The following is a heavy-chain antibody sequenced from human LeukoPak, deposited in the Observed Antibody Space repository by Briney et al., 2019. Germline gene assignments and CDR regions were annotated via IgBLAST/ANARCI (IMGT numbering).Heavy chain of an antibody. CDR2: IIPIFGTA. CDR1: GYTFTSYG. D-gene: IGHD3-22*01. V-gene: IGHV1-69*13. CDR3: ARDSSGYYTAYYFDY. J-gene: IGHJ4*02. Sequence: SVKVSCKASGYTFTSYGISWVRQTPGQGLEWMGRIIPIFGTANSVQKFQGRVTITADESTSTAYMELSSLRSEDTAVYYCARDSSGYYTAYYFDYWGQGTLVTVSS.